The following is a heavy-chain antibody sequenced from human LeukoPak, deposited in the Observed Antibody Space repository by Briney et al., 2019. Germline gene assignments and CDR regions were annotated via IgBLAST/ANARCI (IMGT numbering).Heavy chain of an antibody. Sequence: SVKVPCKASGGTFSSYAISWVRQAPGQGLEWMGRIIPIFGIANYAQKFQGRVTITADKSTSTAYMELSSLRSEDTAVYYCARVKCSSTSCYRGYFDYWGQGTLVTVSS. CDR2: IIPIFGIA. CDR1: GGTFSSYA. V-gene: IGHV1-69*04. CDR3: ARVKCSSTSCYRGYFDY. D-gene: IGHD2-2*02. J-gene: IGHJ4*02.